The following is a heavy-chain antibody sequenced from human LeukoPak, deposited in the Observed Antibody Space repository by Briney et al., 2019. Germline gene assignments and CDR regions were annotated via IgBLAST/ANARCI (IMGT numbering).Heavy chain of an antibody. CDR3: ARNPDFDY. CDR2: IYYSGST. V-gene: IGHV4-59*08. Sequence: PSETLSLTFTVSGGSISSYYWSWIRQPPGKGLEWIGYIYYSGSTNYNPSLKSRVTISVDTSKNQFSLKLSSVTAADTAVYYCARNPDFDYWGQGTLVTVSS. CDR1: GGSISSYY. J-gene: IGHJ4*02.